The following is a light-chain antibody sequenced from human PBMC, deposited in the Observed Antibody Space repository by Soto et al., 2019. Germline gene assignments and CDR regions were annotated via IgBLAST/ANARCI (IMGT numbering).Light chain of an antibody. CDR1: QSISSW. J-gene: IGKJ5*01. V-gene: IGKV1-5*01. CDR2: DAS. CDR3: QQYNSYSRIT. Sequence: DIQMTQSPSTLSASVGDRVTITCRASQSISSWLAWYQQKPGKAPKLLIYDASSLESGVPSRFSGSGSGTEFTLTISSLQPDDFATYYRQQYNSYSRITFGQGTRLEIK.